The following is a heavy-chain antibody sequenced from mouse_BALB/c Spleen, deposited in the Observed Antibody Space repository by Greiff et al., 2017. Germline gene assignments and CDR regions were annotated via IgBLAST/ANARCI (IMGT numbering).Heavy chain of an antibody. CDR3: ARRAYDYDGFYAMDY. Sequence: VQLQQSGAELVWPGVSVKISCKGSGYTFTDYAMHWVKQSHAKSLEWIGVISTYYGDASYNQKFKGKATMTVDKSSSTAYMELARLTSEDSAIYYCARRAYDYDGFYAMDYWGQGTSVTVSS. CDR1: GYTFTDYA. V-gene: IGHV1S137*01. J-gene: IGHJ4*01. D-gene: IGHD2-4*01. CDR2: ISTYYGDA.